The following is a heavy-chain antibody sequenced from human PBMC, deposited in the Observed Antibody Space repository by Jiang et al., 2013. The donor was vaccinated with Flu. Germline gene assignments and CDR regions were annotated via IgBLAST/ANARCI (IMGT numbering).Heavy chain of an antibody. Sequence: QPGRSLRLSCAASGFIFGDYSMHWVRQAPGKGLEWVSGITWNSRNVAYAGSVKGRFTISRDNAKSSLYLQMNSLRAEDTAVYYCARDWGEYIVGATVPKYYFASWGQGTLVTVSS. CDR2: ITWNSRNV. CDR1: GFIFGDYS. CDR3: ARDWGEYIVGATVPKYYFAS. J-gene: IGHJ4*02. D-gene: IGHD1-26*01. V-gene: IGHV3-9*01.